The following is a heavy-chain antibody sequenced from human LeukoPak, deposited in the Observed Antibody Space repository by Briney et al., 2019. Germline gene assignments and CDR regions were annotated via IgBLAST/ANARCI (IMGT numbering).Heavy chain of an antibody. Sequence: GGSLRLSCTASGFTFGDYAMSWVRQAPGKGLEWVGFIRSKAYGGTTEYAASVKGRFTISRDDSRGIAYLQMNSLKTEDTAVYYCTRDLRITMIVVVTTRWYYYGMDVWGQGTTVTVSS. J-gene: IGHJ6*02. D-gene: IGHD3-22*01. V-gene: IGHV3-49*04. CDR3: TRDLRITMIVVVTTRWYYYGMDV. CDR1: GFTFGDYA. CDR2: IRSKAYGGTT.